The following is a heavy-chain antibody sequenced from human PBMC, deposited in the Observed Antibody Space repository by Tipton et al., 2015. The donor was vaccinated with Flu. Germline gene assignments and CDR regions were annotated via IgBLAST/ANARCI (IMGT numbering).Heavy chain of an antibody. V-gene: IGHV3-48*03. J-gene: IGHJ6*02. CDR3: ARDRVEYSSSSDYYYYYGMDV. Sequence: SLRLSCAASGFTFSSYEMNWVRQAPGKGLEWVSYISSSGSTIYYADSVKGRFTISRDNAKNSLYLQMNSLRAEDTAVYYCARDRVEYSSSSDYYYYYGMDVWGQGTTVTVSS. CDR1: GFTFSSYE. CDR2: ISSSGSTI. D-gene: IGHD6-6*01.